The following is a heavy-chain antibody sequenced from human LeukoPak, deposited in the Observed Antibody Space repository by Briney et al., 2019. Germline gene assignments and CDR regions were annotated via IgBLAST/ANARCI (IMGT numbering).Heavy chain of an antibody. CDR1: GFTFSSYG. CDR2: IWYGGSNK. Sequence: PGRSLRLSCAASGFTFSSYGMHWVRQAPGKGLEWVAVIWYGGSNKYYADSVKGRFTISRDNSKNTLYLQMNSLRAEDTAVYYCARPQSAYYDILTGSDAFDIWGQGTMVTVSS. J-gene: IGHJ3*02. D-gene: IGHD3-9*01. CDR3: ARPQSAYYDILTGSDAFDI. V-gene: IGHV3-33*08.